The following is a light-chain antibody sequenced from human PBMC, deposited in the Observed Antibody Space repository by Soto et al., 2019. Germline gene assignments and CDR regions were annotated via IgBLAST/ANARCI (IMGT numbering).Light chain of an antibody. CDR2: GAS. CDR1: QSVSSNY. CDR3: QQYGSSPLYT. J-gene: IGKJ2*01. Sequence: EIVLTQSPGTLSLSPGERATLSCRASQSVSSNYLAWYQQKPDQAPRLLIYGASSRATGIPDRFSGSGSGTDFTLTISRLAPEDFAVYYCQQYGSSPLYTFGQGTKLEIQ. V-gene: IGKV3-20*01.